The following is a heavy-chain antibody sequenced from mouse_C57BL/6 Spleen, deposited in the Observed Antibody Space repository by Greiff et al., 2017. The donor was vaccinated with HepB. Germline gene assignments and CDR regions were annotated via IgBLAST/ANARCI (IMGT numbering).Heavy chain of an antibody. Sequence: QVQLKQSGAELVRPGASVTLSCKASGYTFTDYEMHWVKQTPVHGLEWIGAIDPETGGTAYNQKFKGKAILTADKSSSTAYMELRSLTSEDSAVYYCTKTAQAHWGQGTLVTVSA. D-gene: IGHD3-2*02. CDR2: IDPETGGT. V-gene: IGHV1-15*01. J-gene: IGHJ3*01. CDR3: TKTAQAH. CDR1: GYTFTDYE.